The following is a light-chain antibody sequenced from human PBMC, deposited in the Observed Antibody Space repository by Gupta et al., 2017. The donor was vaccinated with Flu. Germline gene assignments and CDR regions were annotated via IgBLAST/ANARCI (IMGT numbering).Light chain of an antibody. CDR3: LQRLDLPRR. CDR1: ESVLDGGDGSTS. J-gene: IGKJ1*01. CDR2: GVS. V-gene: IGKV2-40*01. Sequence: GETASISCRSSESVLDGGDGSTSLDWYLQRPGQPPKFLIYGVSYRASGVPDRFSGSGSGTDFTLTISRVEAEDVGVYYCLQRLDLPRRFGQGTKVEIK.